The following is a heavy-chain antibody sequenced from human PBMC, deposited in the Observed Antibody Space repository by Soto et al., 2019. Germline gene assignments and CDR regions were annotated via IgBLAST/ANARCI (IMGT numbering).Heavy chain of an antibody. V-gene: IGHV3-33*01. CDR2: IWYDGSNK. CDR3: ARENPCPGIAAAGGFMDV. D-gene: IGHD6-13*01. J-gene: IGHJ6*03. Sequence: QVQLVESGGGVVQPGRSLRVSCAASGFTFSSYGMHWVRQAPGKGLEWVAVIWYDGSNKYYADSVKGRFTISRDNSKNTLYLQMNSLRVEDTAVYYCARENPCPGIAAAGGFMDVWGKGTTVTVSS. CDR1: GFTFSSYG.